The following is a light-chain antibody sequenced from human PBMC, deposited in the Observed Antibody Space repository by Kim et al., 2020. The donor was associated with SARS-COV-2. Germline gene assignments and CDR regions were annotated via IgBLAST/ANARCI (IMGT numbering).Light chain of an antibody. J-gene: IGLJ3*02. CDR2: NTN. V-gene: IGLV8-61*01. CDR1: CGSVCTNYA. Sequence: GETATLTCGLSCGSVCTNYAPSLYPQAPGQAPRTLSYNTNTRSSGGPDRFSGSILGNKAALAITGAQADDESDFYCVLYMGGGIWVFGRGTKLTVL. CDR3: VLYMGGGIWV.